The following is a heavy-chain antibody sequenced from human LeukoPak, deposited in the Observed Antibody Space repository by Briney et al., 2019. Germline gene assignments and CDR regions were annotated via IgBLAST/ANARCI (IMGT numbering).Heavy chain of an antibody. CDR2: IGDSGATT. CDR1: GFTLSSYA. J-gene: IGHJ4*02. D-gene: IGHD3-10*01. Sequence: GGSLILSCAASGFTLSSYAMTWVRQAPGKGLEWVSDIGDSGATTYYADSVKGRFTISRDNSKNTLYLQMSSLRAEDTAVYFCASFRYYGSGAYYLSYWGQGTLVTVSS. V-gene: IGHV3-23*01. CDR3: ASFRYYGSGAYYLSY.